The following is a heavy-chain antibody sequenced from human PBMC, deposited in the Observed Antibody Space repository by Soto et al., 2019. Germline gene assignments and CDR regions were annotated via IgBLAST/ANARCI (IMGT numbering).Heavy chain of an antibody. V-gene: IGHV5-51*01. D-gene: IGHD2-15*01. Sequence: GESLKISCKGSGYSFTSYWIGWVRQMPGKGLEWMGIIYPGDSDTRYSPSFQGQVAISADKSISTAYLQWSSLKASDTAMYYCARHCSGGSCYSDYYGMDVWGQGTTVTVSS. CDR1: GYSFTSYW. J-gene: IGHJ6*02. CDR2: IYPGDSDT. CDR3: ARHCSGGSCYSDYYGMDV.